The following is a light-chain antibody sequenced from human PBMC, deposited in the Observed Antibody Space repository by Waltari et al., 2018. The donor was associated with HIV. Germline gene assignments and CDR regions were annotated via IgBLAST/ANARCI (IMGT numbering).Light chain of an antibody. Sequence: QSVLTQPPSASGTPGQRVTISCSGSSSNIGSTSVTWYQHLPGTAPKVLMYSTNQRPSGVPERFSGSKSGTSASLAISGLQSEDEADYYCAAWDDSLNGPLFGGGTKLTVL. CDR3: AAWDDSLNGPL. J-gene: IGLJ3*02. CDR1: SSNIGSTS. CDR2: STN. V-gene: IGLV1-44*01.